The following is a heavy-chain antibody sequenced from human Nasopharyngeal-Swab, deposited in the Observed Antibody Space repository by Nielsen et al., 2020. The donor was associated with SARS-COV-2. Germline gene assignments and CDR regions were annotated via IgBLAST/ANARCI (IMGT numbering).Heavy chain of an antibody. Sequence: SETLSLTCSVSGVSVTSGDVFWSWIRQPAGKALQYIGRIFVRGNSPDFNPSLKSRGTISIDTSKNQFSLNLTSVTAADTAIYFCAGELPGTYSSFDYWGQGILVTVSS. CDR3: AGELPGTYSSFDY. D-gene: IGHD1-26*01. J-gene: IGHJ4*02. V-gene: IGHV4-61*02. CDR2: IFVRGNSP. CDR1: GVSVTSGDVF.